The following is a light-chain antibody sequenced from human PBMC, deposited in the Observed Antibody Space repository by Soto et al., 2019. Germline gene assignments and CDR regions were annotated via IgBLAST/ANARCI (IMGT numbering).Light chain of an antibody. V-gene: IGKV1-13*02. J-gene: IGKJ2*01. CDR2: EVS. Sequence: AIQLTQSPSSLSASVGDRVTITCRASQGISSALAWYQHKPGNPPKVLIYEVSSLTSGVPSRFSGSGSGTDFTLTISSLQPEDFATYYCQQFSSYPTFGQGTKLELK. CDR3: QQFSSYPT. CDR1: QGISSA.